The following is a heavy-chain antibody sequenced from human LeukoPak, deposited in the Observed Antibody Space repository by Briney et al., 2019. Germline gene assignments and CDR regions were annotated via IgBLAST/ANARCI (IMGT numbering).Heavy chain of an antibody. V-gene: IGHV3-48*04. CDR2: INRGSTSI. CDR3: ARDNGVAAAEDY. CDR1: GFMFSTYN. Sequence: GGSLRLSCAASGFMFSTYNMNWVRQAPGKGPEWVSYINRGSTSIFYADSVKGRFTISRDNAKNSLYLQMSSLRVEDTAVYYCARDNGVAAAEDYWGQGTLVTVSS. J-gene: IGHJ4*02. D-gene: IGHD6-13*01.